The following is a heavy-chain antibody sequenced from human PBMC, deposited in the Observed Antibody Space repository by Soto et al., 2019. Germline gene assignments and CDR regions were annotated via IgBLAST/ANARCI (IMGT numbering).Heavy chain of an antibody. D-gene: IGHD2-15*01. CDR2: IYYSGST. CDR1: GGSISSSSYY. J-gene: IGHJ4*02. V-gene: IGHV4-39*02. Sequence: PSGTLSLTCTVSGGSISSSSYYWGWIRQPPGKGLEWIGSIYYSGSTYYNPSLKSRVTISVDTSKNQFSLKLSSVTAADTAVYYCAKDCSGGSCYWQPLWGQGTLVTVSS. CDR3: AKDCSGGSCYWQPL.